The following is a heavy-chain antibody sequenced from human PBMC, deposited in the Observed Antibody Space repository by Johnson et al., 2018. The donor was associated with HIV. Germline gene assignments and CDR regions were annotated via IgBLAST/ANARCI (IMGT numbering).Heavy chain of an antibody. Sequence: VQLVESGGGLVKPGGSLRLSCAASGFTFSDYYMSWIRQAPGKGLEWVANIKQDGSEKYYVDSVKGRFTISRDNAKNSLYLQMNSLRAEDTAVYYCARDQVVKAAFDIWGQGTMVTVSS. CDR1: GFTFSDYY. CDR3: ARDQVVKAAFDI. D-gene: IGHD2-2*01. CDR2: IKQDGSEK. J-gene: IGHJ3*02. V-gene: IGHV3-7*01.